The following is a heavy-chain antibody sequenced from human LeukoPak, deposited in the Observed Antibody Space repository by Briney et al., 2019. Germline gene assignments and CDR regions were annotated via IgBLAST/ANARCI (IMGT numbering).Heavy chain of an antibody. V-gene: IGHV3-7*03. CDR3: ARFHYFRNTGYYDYFDY. Sequence: LSGGSLRLSCAASGFTFSSYWMSWVRQAPGKGLEWVANIKQDGSEKYYVDSVKGRFTISRDNAKNSLYLQMNSLRAEDTAVYYCARFHYFRNTGYYDYFDYWGQGTLVTVSS. CDR2: IKQDGSEK. D-gene: IGHD3-22*01. J-gene: IGHJ4*02. CDR1: GFTFSSYW.